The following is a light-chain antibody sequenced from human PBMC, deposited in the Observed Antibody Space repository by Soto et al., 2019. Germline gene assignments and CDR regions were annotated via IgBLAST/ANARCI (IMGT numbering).Light chain of an antibody. CDR3: AAWDDSLNGHV. Sequence: QSVLTQPPSASGTPGQRATISCSGSSSNIGSNTVNWYQQLPGTAPKLLIYSNNQRPSGVPDRFSGSKSGTSASLAISGLQSEDEADYYCAAWDDSLNGHVFGGGTKLTVL. CDR1: SSNIGSNT. V-gene: IGLV1-44*01. CDR2: SNN. J-gene: IGLJ2*01.